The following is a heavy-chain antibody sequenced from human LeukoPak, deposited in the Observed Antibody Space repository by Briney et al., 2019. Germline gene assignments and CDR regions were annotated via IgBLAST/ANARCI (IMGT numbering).Heavy chain of an antibody. CDR3: ARFRLPTGNFDY. V-gene: IGHV4-59*12. D-gene: IGHD3-10*01. Sequence: SETLSLTCTLSGGSISSYYWSWIRQPAGKGLEWIGYIYYSGSTYYNPSLKSRVTISVDTSKNQFSLKLSSVTAADTAVYYCARFRLPTGNFDYWGQGTLVTVSS. J-gene: IGHJ4*02. CDR2: IYYSGST. CDR1: GGSISSYY.